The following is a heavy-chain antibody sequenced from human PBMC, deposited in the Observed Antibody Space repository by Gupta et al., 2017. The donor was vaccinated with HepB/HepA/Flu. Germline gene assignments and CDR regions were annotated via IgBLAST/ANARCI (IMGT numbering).Heavy chain of an antibody. CDR3: ARVQAAGTDDY. Sequence: QVQLQQWGAGLLKPSETLSLTCAVYGGSFSGYYWSWIRQPPGKGLEWIGEINHSGSTNCNPSLKSRVTISVDTSKNQFSLKLSSVTAADTAVYYCARVQAAGTDDYWGQGTLVTVSS. V-gene: IGHV4-34*01. CDR1: GGSFSGYY. D-gene: IGHD6-13*01. CDR2: INHSGST. J-gene: IGHJ4*02.